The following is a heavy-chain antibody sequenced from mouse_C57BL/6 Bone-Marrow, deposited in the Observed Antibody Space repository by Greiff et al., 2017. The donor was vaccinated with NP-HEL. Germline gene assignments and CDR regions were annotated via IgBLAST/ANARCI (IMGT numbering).Heavy chain of an antibody. D-gene: IGHD4-1*01. CDR1: GYTFTSYW. V-gene: IGHV1-64*01. CDR3: AINWEGFAY. CDR2: IHPNSGST. Sequence: QVQLKQSGAELVKPGASVKLSCKASGYTFTSYWMHWVKQRPGQGLEWIGMIHPNSGSTNYNEKFKSKATLTVDKSSSTAYMQLSSLTSEDSAVYYCAINWEGFAYWGQGTLVTVSA. J-gene: IGHJ3*01.